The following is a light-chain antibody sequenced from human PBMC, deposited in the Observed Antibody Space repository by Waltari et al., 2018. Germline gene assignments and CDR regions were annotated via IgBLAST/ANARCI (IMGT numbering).Light chain of an antibody. J-gene: IGKJ2*03. CDR2: AAS. CDR3: QHSFETPYS. V-gene: IGKV1-39*01. CDR1: VNIGRY. Sequence: DINMTQSPPSLSAPIGYRVTITCRASVNIGRYLNWYQQKPGEVPRLLIYAASTRQSGVPPRFSGSRSGTDFTFTISSLQPEDCAVYYCQHSFETPYSFGQGTKVEIK.